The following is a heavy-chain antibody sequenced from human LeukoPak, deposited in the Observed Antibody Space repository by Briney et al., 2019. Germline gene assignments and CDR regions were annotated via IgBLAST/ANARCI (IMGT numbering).Heavy chain of an antibody. V-gene: IGHV4-59*12. CDR2: IYYSGST. J-gene: IGHJ4*02. D-gene: IGHD3-16*01. Sequence: SETLSLTCTVSGGSISSYYWSWIRQPPGKGLEWIGYIYYSGSTNYNPSLKSRVTISVDRSKNQFSLKVKSVTVADTAVYYCARSPPLGVDYWGQGTRVTVSS. CDR3: ARSPPLGVDY. CDR1: GGSISSYY.